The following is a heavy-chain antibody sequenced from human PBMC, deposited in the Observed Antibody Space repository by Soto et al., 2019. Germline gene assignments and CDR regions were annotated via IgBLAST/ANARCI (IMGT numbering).Heavy chain of an antibody. V-gene: IGHV3-9*01. Sequence: EVQLVESGGGLVQPGRSLRLSCAASGFMFDDYAMHWVRQAPGKGLEWVSGMSWNNDNIGYADSVMGRFTISRDNARNSLYLQMNSLRNEDTALYYCVKGLGFGSGWYRGFDYWGQGTVVSVSS. CDR1: GFMFDDYA. D-gene: IGHD6-19*01. CDR3: VKGLGFGSGWYRGFDY. CDR2: MSWNNDNI. J-gene: IGHJ4*02.